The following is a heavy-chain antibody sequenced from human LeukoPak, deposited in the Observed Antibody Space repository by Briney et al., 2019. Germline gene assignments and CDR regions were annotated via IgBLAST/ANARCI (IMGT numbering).Heavy chain of an antibody. V-gene: IGHV3-23*01. J-gene: IGHJ4*02. CDR3: AKDPHYYGSGSFDY. CDR1: GFTFSSYA. D-gene: IGHD3-10*01. CDR2: ISGSGGST. Sequence: GGSPRLSCAASGFTFSSYAMSWVRQAPGKGLEGVSAISGSGGSTYYADSVKGRFTISRDNSKNTLYLQMNSLRAEDTAVYYCAKDPHYYGSGSFDYWGQGTLVTVSS.